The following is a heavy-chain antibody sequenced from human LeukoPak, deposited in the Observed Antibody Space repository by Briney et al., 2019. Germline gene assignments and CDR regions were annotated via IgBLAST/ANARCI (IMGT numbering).Heavy chain of an antibody. CDR3: ARDPTAYSGSYSFDY. V-gene: IGHV1-46*01. CDR1: GYTFTSYY. J-gene: IGHJ4*02. D-gene: IGHD1-26*01. Sequence: ASVKVSCKASGYTFTSYYMHWVRQAPGQGLEWMGIINPSDGSTRYPQKFQGRVTMTRDTSTSIVYMELSSLRSEDTAVYYCARDPTAYSGSYSFDYWGQGTLVTVSS. CDR2: INPSDGST.